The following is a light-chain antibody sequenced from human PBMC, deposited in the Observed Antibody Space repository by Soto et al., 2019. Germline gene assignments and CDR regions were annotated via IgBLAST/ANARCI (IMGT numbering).Light chain of an antibody. CDR1: QTIDSW. CDR2: KAS. J-gene: IGKJ1*01. Sequence: DIQMTQSPSTLSASVGDRVTITCRASQTIDSWLAWYQQRPGKPPNLLIYKASTLASGVPSRFSVSGSGTEFTLTINSLQPDDFATYYCQQYHIYSGTFGQGTKVEIK. V-gene: IGKV1-5*03. CDR3: QQYHIYSGT.